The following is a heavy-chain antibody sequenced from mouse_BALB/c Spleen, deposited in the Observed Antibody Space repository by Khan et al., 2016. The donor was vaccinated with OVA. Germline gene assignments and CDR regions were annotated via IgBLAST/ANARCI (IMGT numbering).Heavy chain of an antibody. CDR2: ISYSGST. D-gene: IGHD2-4*01. CDR1: GYSITSDYA. J-gene: IGHJ3*01. V-gene: IGHV3-2*02. Sequence: DVKLQESGPGLVKPSQSLSLTCTVTGYSITSDYAWNWIRQFPGNKLEWMGYISYSGSTSYNPSLKSRISITRDPSKNQFFLQLNSVTTEDTATYYCATTMITTGFAYWGQGTLVTVSA. CDR3: ATTMITTGFAY.